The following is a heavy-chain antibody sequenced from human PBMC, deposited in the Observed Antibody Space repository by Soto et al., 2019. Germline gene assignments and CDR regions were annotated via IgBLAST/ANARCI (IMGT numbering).Heavy chain of an antibody. V-gene: IGHV1-69*13. CDR2: IIPIFGTA. Sequence: GASVKVSCKASGGTFSSYAISWVRQAPGQGLERMGGIIPIFGTANYAQKFQGRVTITADESTSTAYIELSSLRSEDTAVYYCASSNYGDYVEARGYYYYGMDVWGQGTTVTVSS. CDR3: ASSNYGDYVEARGYYYYGMDV. CDR1: GGTFSSYA. J-gene: IGHJ6*02. D-gene: IGHD4-17*01.